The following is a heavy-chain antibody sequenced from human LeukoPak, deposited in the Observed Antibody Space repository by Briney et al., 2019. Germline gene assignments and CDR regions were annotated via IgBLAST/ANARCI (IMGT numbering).Heavy chain of an antibody. CDR1: GGSISSGGYY. D-gene: IGHD6-6*01. CDR2: IYTSGST. Sequence: PSETLSLTCTVSGGSISSGGYYWSWIRQHPGKGLEWIGRIYTSGSTNYNPSLKSRVTISVDTSKNQFSLKLSSVTAADTAVYYCATTARPKSGWFDPWGQGTLVTVSS. CDR3: ATTARPKSGWFDP. J-gene: IGHJ5*02. V-gene: IGHV4-61*02.